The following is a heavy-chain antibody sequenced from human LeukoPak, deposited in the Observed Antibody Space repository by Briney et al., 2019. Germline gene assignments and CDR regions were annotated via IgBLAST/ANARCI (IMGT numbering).Heavy chain of an antibody. V-gene: IGHV3-21*01. Sequence: GGSLRLSCAASGFTFSSYSMHWVRQAPGKGLEWVSSISSSSSYIYYADSVKGRFTISRDNAKNSLYLQMNSLRAEDTAVYYCARDIIAAAGTLDYWGQGTLVTVSS. CDR2: ISSSSSYI. CDR3: ARDIIAAAGTLDY. D-gene: IGHD6-13*01. J-gene: IGHJ4*02. CDR1: GFTFSSYS.